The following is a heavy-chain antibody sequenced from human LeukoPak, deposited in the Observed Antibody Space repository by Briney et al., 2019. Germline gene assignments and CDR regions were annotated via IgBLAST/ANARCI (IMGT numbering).Heavy chain of an antibody. CDR2: IIPILGIA. V-gene: IGHV1-69*04. J-gene: IGHJ4*02. Sequence: SVKVSCKASGGTFSSYAISWVRQAPGQGLEWMGRIIPILGIANYAQKFQGRVTITADKSTSTAYMELSSLRSEDTAVYYCARASDYYGSGSSSLPDYWGQGTLVTVSS. CDR3: ARASDYYGSGSSSLPDY. D-gene: IGHD3-10*01. CDR1: GGTFSSYA.